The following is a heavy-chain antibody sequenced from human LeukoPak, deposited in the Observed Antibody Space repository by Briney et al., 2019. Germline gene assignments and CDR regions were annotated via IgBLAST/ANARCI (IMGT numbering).Heavy chain of an antibody. J-gene: IGHJ4*02. D-gene: IGHD3-16*01. V-gene: IGHV3-21*01. CDR2: ISSSSSYI. CDR1: GFTFSSYS. CDR3: ASSTAVGGYYFDY. Sequence: GGSLRLSCAASGFTFSSYSMNWVRQAPGKGLEWVSSISSSSSYIYYADSVKGRFTISRDNAKNSLYLQMNSLRAEDTAVYYCASSTAVGGYYFDYWGQGTLVTVSS.